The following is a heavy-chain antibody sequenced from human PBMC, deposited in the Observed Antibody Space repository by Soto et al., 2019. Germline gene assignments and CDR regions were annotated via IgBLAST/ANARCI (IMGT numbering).Heavy chain of an antibody. CDR2: INHSGST. J-gene: IGHJ6*02. D-gene: IGHD3-3*01. V-gene: IGHV4-34*01. Sequence: PSETLSLTCAVYGGSFSGYYWSWIRQPPGKGLEWIGEINHSGSTNYNPSLKSRVTISVDTSKNQFSLKLSSVTAADTAVYYCARRPFWSGYYPYYYYYGMDVWGQGTTVTV. CDR3: ARRPFWSGYYPYYYYYGMDV. CDR1: GGSFSGYY.